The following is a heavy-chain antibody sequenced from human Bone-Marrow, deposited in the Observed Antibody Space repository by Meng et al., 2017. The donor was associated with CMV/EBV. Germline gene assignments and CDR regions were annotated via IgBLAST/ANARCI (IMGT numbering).Heavy chain of an antibody. V-gene: IGHV1-8*02. CDR3: ARTHCSSTSCSNYYYYGMDV. D-gene: IGHD2-2*01. Sequence: ASVKVSCKASGGTFSSYAISWVRQAPGQGLEWMGWMNPNSGNTGYAQKFQGRVTMTRNTSISTVYMELSSLRSEDTAVYYCARTHCSSTSCSNYYYYGMDVWGQGTTVTVSS. J-gene: IGHJ6*02. CDR2: MNPNSGNT. CDR1: GGTFSSYA.